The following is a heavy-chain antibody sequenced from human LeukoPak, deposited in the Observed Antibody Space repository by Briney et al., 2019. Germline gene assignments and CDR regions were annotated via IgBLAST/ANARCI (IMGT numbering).Heavy chain of an antibody. CDR1: GYTFTSYA. Sequence: ASVQVSCEASGYTFTSYAMHWVRQAPGQRLEWMGWINAGNGNTKYSQKFQGRVTITADESTSTAYMELSSLRSEDTAVYYCARAPADYYDSSGYYYGLYAFDIWGQGTMVTVSS. J-gene: IGHJ3*02. CDR2: INAGNGNT. V-gene: IGHV1-3*01. D-gene: IGHD3-22*01. CDR3: ARAPADYYDSSGYYYGLYAFDI.